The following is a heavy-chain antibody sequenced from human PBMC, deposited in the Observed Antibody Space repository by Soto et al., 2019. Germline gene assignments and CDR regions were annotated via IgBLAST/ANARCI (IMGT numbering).Heavy chain of an antibody. V-gene: IGHV4-34*01. J-gene: IGHJ6*03. CDR2: INHSGST. CDR1: GGSFSGYY. D-gene: IGHD3-16*01. Sequence: SETLSLTCAVYGGSFSGYYWSWIRQPPGKGLEWIGEINHSGSTNYNPSLKSRVTISVDTSKNQFSLKLSSVTAADTAVYYCARVPWGYYYYYYMDVWGKGTTVTVSS. CDR3: ARVPWGYYYYYYMDV.